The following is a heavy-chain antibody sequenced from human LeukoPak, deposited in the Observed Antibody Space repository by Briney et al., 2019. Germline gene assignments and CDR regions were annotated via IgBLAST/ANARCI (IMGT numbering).Heavy chain of an antibody. Sequence: SQTLSLTCTVSGNSISSGDNYWSWIRQPAGKGLEWIGRIYTSGSTNYNPSLKSRVTISVDTSKNQFSLKLSSVTAADTAVYYCARFGGSYGWFDPWGQGTLVTVSS. CDR2: IYTSGST. V-gene: IGHV4-61*02. CDR3: ARFGGSYGWFDP. J-gene: IGHJ5*02. CDR1: GNSISSGDNY. D-gene: IGHD1-26*01.